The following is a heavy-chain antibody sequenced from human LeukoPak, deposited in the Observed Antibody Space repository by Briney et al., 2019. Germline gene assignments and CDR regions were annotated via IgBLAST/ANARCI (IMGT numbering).Heavy chain of an antibody. CDR2: ISSSSSYI. CDR1: GFTFSSYS. V-gene: IGHV3-21*01. D-gene: IGHD3-22*01. CDR3: AAMYYYDSSGYYYNDY. Sequence: GGSLRLSCAASGFTFSSYSMNWVRQAPGKGLEWVSSISSSSSYIYYADSVKGRFTISRDNAKNSLYLQMNSLRAEDTAVYYCAAMYYYDSSGYYYNDYWGQGALVTVSS. J-gene: IGHJ4*02.